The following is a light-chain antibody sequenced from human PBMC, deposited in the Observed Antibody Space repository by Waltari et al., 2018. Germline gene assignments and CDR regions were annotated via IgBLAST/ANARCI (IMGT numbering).Light chain of an antibody. CDR2: AAS. Sequence: DIQMTQSPSSLSASVGARVTITCRASQNIGSSLNWYQHKPGKAPNLLIYAASILQSGVPSRFSGSGSESATDFTLTISSLHPEDFAIYYCHQSYSTPTFGPGTKVDIK. CDR3: HQSYSTPT. J-gene: IGKJ3*01. V-gene: IGKV1-39*01. CDR1: QNIGSS.